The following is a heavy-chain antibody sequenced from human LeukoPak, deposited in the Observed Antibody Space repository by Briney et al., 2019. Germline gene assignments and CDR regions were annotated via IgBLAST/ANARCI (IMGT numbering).Heavy chain of an antibody. CDR3: ARVEFECSGGSCYPSPFVVPVG. Sequence: SETLSLTCTVSGGSVSSSTYYWGWIRQPPGKGLEWIGSLYYSGSTYYNPSLKSRVTMSVDTSKNQFSLKLSSVTAADTAVYYCARVEFECSGGSCYPSPFVVPVGWGQGTLVTVSS. D-gene: IGHD2-15*01. CDR2: LYYSGST. V-gene: IGHV4-39*01. J-gene: IGHJ4*02. CDR1: GGSVSSSTYY.